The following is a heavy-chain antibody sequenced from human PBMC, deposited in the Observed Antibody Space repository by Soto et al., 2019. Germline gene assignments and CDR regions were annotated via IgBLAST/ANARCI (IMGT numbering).Heavy chain of an antibody. D-gene: IGHD3-10*01. CDR1: GFIFSSYW. J-gene: IGHJ4*02. Sequence: PGGSLRLSCAASGFIFSSYWMSWVRQAPGKGLEWVANIKQDGSEKYYVDSVKGRFTISRDNAKNSLYLQMNSLGAEDTAVYYCARGRRGFDYWGQGTLVTVSS. CDR3: ARGRRGFDY. CDR2: IKQDGSEK. V-gene: IGHV3-7*01.